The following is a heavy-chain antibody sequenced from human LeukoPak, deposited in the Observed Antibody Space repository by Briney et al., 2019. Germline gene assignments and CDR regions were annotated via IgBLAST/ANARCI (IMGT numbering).Heavy chain of an antibody. V-gene: IGHV3-48*04. J-gene: IGHJ3*02. CDR2: ISYSSSTI. Sequence: GGSLRLSCAASGFTFSSYSMTWVRQAPGKGLEWVSYISYSSSTIYYADSVKGRFTISRDNAKSTLYLQMNSLRAEDTAVYYCARVRGGSGSSYAADAFDIWGQGTMVTVSS. D-gene: IGHD1-26*01. CDR3: ARVRGGSGSSYAADAFDI. CDR1: GFTFSSYS.